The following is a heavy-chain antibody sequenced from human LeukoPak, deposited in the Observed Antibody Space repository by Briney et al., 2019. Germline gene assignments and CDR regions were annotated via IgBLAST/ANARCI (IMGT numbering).Heavy chain of an antibody. CDR2: FDPEDGET. D-gene: IGHD6-13*01. J-gene: IGHJ4*02. CDR1: GYTLTELS. V-gene: IGHV1-24*01. CDR3: ARDSSKSSSWYGDFDY. Sequence: ASVKVSCKVSGYTLTELSMHWVRQAPGKGLEWMGGFDPEDGETIYAQKFQGRVTMTEDTSTDTAYMELSSLRSEDTAVYYCARDSSKSSSWYGDFDYWGQGTLVTVSS.